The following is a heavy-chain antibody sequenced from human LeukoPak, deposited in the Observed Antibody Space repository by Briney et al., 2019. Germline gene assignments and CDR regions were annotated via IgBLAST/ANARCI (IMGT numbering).Heavy chain of an antibody. D-gene: IGHD6-19*01. CDR1: GYTFTGHY. V-gene: IGHV1-2*02. CDR3: ASSAGYSSGWYLDY. Sequence: ASVKVSCKASGYTFTGHYMHWVRQAPGQGLEWMGWISPNSGGTNYAQKFQGRVTMTRDTSISTAYMELSRLRSDDTAVYYCASSAGYSSGWYLDYWGQGTLVTVSS. CDR2: ISPNSGGT. J-gene: IGHJ4*02.